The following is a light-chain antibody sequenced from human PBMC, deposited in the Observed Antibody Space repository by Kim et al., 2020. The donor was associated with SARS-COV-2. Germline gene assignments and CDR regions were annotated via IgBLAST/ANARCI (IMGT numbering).Light chain of an antibody. J-gene: IGKJ2*01. CDR2: GAS. CDR1: QSVGSN. CDR3: QQYNNWRT. Sequence: SVSPGERATLACRASQSVGSNLAWYQQKPGQAPRLLIYGASTRATGIPARFSGSGSGTEFTLTISSLQSEDFAVYYCQQYNNWRTFGQGTKLEI. V-gene: IGKV3-15*01.